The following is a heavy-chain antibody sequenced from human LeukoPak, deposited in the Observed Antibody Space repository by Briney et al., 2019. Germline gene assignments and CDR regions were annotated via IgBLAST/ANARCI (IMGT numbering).Heavy chain of an antibody. D-gene: IGHD6-19*01. Sequence: GGSLRLSCAASGLTFSSYAMHWVRQAPGKGLEWVAVISYDGSNKYYADSVKGRFTISRDNSKNTLYLQMNSLRAEDTAVYYCARESEYSSGSYDYWGQGTLVTVSS. CDR1: GLTFSSYA. V-gene: IGHV3-30-3*01. CDR3: ARESEYSSGSYDY. CDR2: ISYDGSNK. J-gene: IGHJ4*02.